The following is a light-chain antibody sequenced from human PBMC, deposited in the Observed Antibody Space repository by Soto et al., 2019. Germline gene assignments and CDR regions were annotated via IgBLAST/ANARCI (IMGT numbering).Light chain of an antibody. Sequence: QSVLTQPPSVSGAPGQRGTISCTGSSSNIGAGYDVHWYQQLPGTAPKLLIYGNSNRPSGVPDRFSGSKSGTSASLAITGLQAEDEADYYCQSYDSSLSGSGVFGTGTKLIVL. CDR1: SSNIGAGYD. V-gene: IGLV1-40*01. CDR2: GNS. CDR3: QSYDSSLSGSGV. J-gene: IGLJ1*01.